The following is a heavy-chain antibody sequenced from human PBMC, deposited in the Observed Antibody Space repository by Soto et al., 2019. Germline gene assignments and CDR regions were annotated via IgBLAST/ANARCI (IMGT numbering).Heavy chain of an antibody. D-gene: IGHD3-10*01. CDR3: ARGRYYGSGTPIKYFDI. CDR1: VGSISPYF. J-gene: IGHJ2*01. CDR2: IFYSGST. V-gene: IGHV4-59*01. Sequence: PSETLSLTCPVSVGSISPYFWSWIRHPPCKGLEWIGYIFYSGSTNYNPSLTSRVTISVDTSKNQFSLKLSSVTAADTAVYYCARGRYYGSGTPIKYFDIWGRGTLVTVSS.